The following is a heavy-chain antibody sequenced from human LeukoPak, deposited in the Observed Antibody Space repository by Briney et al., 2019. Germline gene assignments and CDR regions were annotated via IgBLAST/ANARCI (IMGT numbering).Heavy chain of an antibody. D-gene: IGHD1-26*01. Sequence: ASVKVSCKASGGTFSSYAISWVRQPPGQGLEWMGGIIPIFGTANYAQKFQGRVTITADESTSTAYMELSSLRSEDTAVYYCARDSQLSVVGATDAFDIWGQGTMVTVSS. V-gene: IGHV1-69*13. CDR2: IIPIFGTA. CDR1: GGTFSSYA. J-gene: IGHJ3*02. CDR3: ARDSQLSVVGATDAFDI.